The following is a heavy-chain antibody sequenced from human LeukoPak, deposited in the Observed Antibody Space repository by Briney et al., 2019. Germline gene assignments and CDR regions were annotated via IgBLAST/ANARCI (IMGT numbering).Heavy chain of an antibody. J-gene: IGHJ4*02. V-gene: IGHV3-23*01. Sequence: PGGSLRLSCAASGFTFSSYAMSWVRQAPGKGLERVSAISGSGGSTYYADSVKGRFTISRDNSKNTLYLQMNSLRAEDTAVYYCAKGKARGVVVIMFDYWGQGTLVTVSS. CDR3: AKGKARGVVVIMFDY. CDR2: ISGSGGST. D-gene: IGHD3-22*01. CDR1: GFTFSSYA.